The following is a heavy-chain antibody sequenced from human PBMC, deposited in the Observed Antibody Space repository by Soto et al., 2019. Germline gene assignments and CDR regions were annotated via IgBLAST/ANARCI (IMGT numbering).Heavy chain of an antibody. V-gene: IGHV1-3*01. CDR1: GYTFTSYA. CDR2: INAGNGNT. J-gene: IGHJ4*02. CDR3: VRILGYCSGGSCDY. D-gene: IGHD2-15*01. Sequence: QVQLVQSGAEVKKPGASVKVSCKASGYTFTSYAMHWVRQAPGQRLEWMGWINAGNGNTKYSQKFQGRVTITRDTSASTAYMELSSLRYEDTAVYYCVRILGYCSGGSCDYWGQGTLVTVSS.